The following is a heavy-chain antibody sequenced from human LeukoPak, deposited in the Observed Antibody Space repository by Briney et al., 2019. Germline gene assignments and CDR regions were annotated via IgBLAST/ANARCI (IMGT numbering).Heavy chain of an antibody. J-gene: IGHJ6*02. D-gene: IGHD1-26*01. Sequence: GGCLRLSCAASAFTFRTYWMSWVRQAPGKGLEWVAMIKPDGSEKYYVDSVKGLFTISRDNAKNSLYLQMSSLRAEGTAVYYCTRDASGDTNSGPRMDVWGQGTTVTVSS. CDR2: IKPDGSEK. CDR3: TRDASGDTNSGPRMDV. CDR1: AFTFRTYW. V-gene: IGHV3-7*05.